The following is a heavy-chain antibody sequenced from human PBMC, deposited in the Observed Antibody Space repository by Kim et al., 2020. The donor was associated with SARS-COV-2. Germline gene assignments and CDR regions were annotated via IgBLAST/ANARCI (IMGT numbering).Heavy chain of an antibody. D-gene: IGHD3-10*01. CDR3: AKDPNYGSGSLNYFDY. V-gene: IGHV3-30*18. Sequence: GGSLRLSCAASGFTFSSYGMHWVRQAPGKGLEWVAVTSYDGSNKNYADSVKGRFTISRDISENTLYLQMNNLRPEDTAVYYCAKDPNYGSGSLNYFDYWGQGTLVTVSS. J-gene: IGHJ4*02. CDR1: GFTFSSYG. CDR2: TSYDGSNK.